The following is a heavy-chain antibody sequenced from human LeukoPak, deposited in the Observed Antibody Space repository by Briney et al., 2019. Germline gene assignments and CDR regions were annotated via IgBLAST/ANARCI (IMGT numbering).Heavy chain of an antibody. CDR1: GGSISSSSYY. V-gene: IGHV4-61*02. CDR3: AGQYYDILTGQDY. J-gene: IGHJ4*02. Sequence: SETLSLTCTVSGGSISSSSYYWSWIRQPAGKGLEWIGRIYTSGSTNYNPSLKSRVTMSVDTSKNQFSLKLSSVTAADTAVYYCAGQYYDILTGQDYWGQGTLVTVSS. D-gene: IGHD3-9*01. CDR2: IYTSGST.